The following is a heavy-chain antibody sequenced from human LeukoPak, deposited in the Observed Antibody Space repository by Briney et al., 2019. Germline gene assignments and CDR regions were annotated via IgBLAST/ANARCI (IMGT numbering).Heavy chain of an antibody. D-gene: IGHD3-10*01. Sequence: PSETLSLTCTVSGGSISSGSYYWSWIRQPPGKGLEWIGEINHSGSTNYNPSLKSRVTISVDTSKNQFSLKLSSVTAADTAVYYCARRWAEMHYYGSGSRLNTGIDPWGQGTLVTVSS. CDR2: INHSGST. CDR1: GGSISSGSYY. V-gene: IGHV4-39*07. CDR3: ARRWAEMHYYGSGSRLNTGIDP. J-gene: IGHJ5*02.